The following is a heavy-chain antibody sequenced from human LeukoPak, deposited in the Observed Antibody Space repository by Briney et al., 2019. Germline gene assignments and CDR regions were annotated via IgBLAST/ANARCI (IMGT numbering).Heavy chain of an antibody. CDR3: ARASTPKVGATIYYFDY. Sequence: ASVRVSCKASGYTFTSYVLNWVRQAPGQGLECMGWINTNTGNPTYAQGFTGRFVFSLDTSVSTAYLQISSLKAEDTALYYCARASTPKVGATIYYFDYWGQGTLVTVSS. D-gene: IGHD1-26*01. V-gene: IGHV7-4-1*02. CDR2: INTNTGNP. CDR1: GYTFTSYV. J-gene: IGHJ4*02.